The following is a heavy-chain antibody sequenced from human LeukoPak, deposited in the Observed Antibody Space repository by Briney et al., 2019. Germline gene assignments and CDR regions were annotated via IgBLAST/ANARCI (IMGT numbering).Heavy chain of an antibody. CDR2: INPNSGGT. CDR1: GYTFTGYY. CDR3: ARDKSESWFDLYGSLTYFDY. V-gene: IGHV1-2*02. J-gene: IGHJ4*02. Sequence: GASVKVSCKASGYTFTGYYMHWVRQAPGQGLEWMGWINPNSGGTNYAQKFQGRVTMTRDTSISTAYMELSRLRSDDTAVYYCARDKSESWFDLYGSLTYFDYWGQGTLVTVSS. D-gene: IGHD3-10*01.